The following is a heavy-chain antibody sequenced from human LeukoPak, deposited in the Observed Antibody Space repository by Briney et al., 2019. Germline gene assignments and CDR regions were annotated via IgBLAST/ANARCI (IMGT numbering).Heavy chain of an antibody. V-gene: IGHV4-4*07. Sequence: SETLSLTCTVSGGSISSYYWSWIRQPAGKGLEWIGRIYTSGSTNYNPSLKSRVTMSVDTSKNQFSLKLSSVTAADTAVYYCARYHYDSSGYSTFDYWGQGTLVTVSS. CDR3: ARYHYDSSGYSTFDY. D-gene: IGHD3-22*01. CDR2: IYTSGST. CDR1: GGSISSYY. J-gene: IGHJ4*02.